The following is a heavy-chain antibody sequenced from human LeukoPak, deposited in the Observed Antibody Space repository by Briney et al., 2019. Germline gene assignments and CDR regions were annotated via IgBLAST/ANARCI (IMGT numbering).Heavy chain of an antibody. CDR2: IYYSGSS. Sequence: SETLSLTCTVSGGSISSSSYYWGWIRQPPGKGLEWIGSIYYSGSSYYNPSLKSRVTISVDTSKNQFSLKLSSVTAADTAVYYRARPYYGSGSSFDYWGQGTLVTVSS. CDR3: ARPYYGSGSSFDY. J-gene: IGHJ4*02. V-gene: IGHV4-39*01. D-gene: IGHD3-10*01. CDR1: GGSISSSSYY.